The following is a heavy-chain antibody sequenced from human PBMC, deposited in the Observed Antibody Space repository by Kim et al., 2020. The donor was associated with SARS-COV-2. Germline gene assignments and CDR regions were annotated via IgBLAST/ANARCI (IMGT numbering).Heavy chain of an antibody. V-gene: IGHV3-23*01. D-gene: IGHD1-26*01. CDR1: GFTFTTYA. J-gene: IGHJ4*02. Sequence: GGSLRISCAASGFTFTTYAMTWVRQAPGKGLEWVSAITGGGDPTYYADSVKGRFTISRDNSKNRLYLEMNSLRVEDTATYYCAKGKVGRPYGALDQWGQGALVTVSS. CDR2: ITGGGDPT. CDR3: AKGKVGRPYGALDQ.